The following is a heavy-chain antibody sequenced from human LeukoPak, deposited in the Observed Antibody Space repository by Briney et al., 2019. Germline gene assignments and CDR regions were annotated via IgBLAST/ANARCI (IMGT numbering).Heavy chain of an antibody. V-gene: IGHV4-59*05. Sequence: SETLSLTCTVSGGSIRSYYWSWIRQPPGKGLQWIGSIYYSGSTYYSPSLKSRVTISVDTSKNQFSLRLSSVTASDTAVYYCARMITWYFDLWGRGTLVTVSS. CDR1: GGSIRSYY. CDR2: IYYSGST. D-gene: IGHD3-16*01. J-gene: IGHJ2*01. CDR3: ARMITWYFDL.